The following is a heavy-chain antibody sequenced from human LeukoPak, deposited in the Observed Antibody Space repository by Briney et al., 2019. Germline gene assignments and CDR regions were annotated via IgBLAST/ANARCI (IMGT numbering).Heavy chain of an antibody. Sequence: SQTLSLTCTVSGGSLSSGRYYWSWIRQHPGKGLEWIGYIYHSGSTYDNPSLKRRVTISVGTSKNQFSLKLNSVTAADTAVYFCARGLMGGDYYYMDVWGKGTTVTVSS. CDR1: GGSLSSGRYY. V-gene: IGHV4-31*03. CDR2: IYHSGST. D-gene: IGHD3-10*01. CDR3: ARGLMGGDYYYMDV. J-gene: IGHJ6*03.